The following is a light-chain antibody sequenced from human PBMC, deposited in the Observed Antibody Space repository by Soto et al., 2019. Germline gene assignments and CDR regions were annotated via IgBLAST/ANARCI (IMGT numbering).Light chain of an antibody. J-gene: IGLJ2*01. CDR1: SGGVGGYSY. V-gene: IGLV2-14*01. Sequence: QSVLTRPGSASGSPGESITISCTGTSGGVGGYSYVSWYQQHPGRAAQLRIYEVSHRPSGVSNRFSGSKSGNTPSLPISGLQAEDEADYYCSSYPSSSTLVVFGGRSNVTVL. CDR3: SSYPSSSTLVV. CDR2: EVS.